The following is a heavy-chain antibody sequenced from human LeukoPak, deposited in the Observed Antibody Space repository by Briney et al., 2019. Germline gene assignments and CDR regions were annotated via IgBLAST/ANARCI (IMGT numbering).Heavy chain of an antibody. J-gene: IGHJ3*01. CDR3: ARSQSGVFDV. CDR2: LNGDGTNI. Sequence: GALRLSCVASGFTFSNYWMQWVRQVPGKGLVWVSRLNGDGTNIIYADSVKGRFTISRDNAENTLYLQMNSLRAEDTALYYCARSQSGVFDVWGQGTMVTVSS. CDR1: GFTFSNYW. V-gene: IGHV3-74*01. D-gene: IGHD2-8*01.